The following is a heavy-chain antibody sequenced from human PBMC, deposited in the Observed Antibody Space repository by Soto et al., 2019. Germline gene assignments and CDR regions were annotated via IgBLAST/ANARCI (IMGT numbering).Heavy chain of an antibody. CDR1: GGTFSSYT. J-gene: IGHJ6*03. CDR3: ARSRSYFLTGYSPPNYYYYMDV. Sequence: GASVKVSCKASGGTFSSYTISWVRQAPGQGLEWMGRIIPILGIANYAQKFQGRVTITADKSTSTAYMELSSLRSEDTAVYYCARSRSYFLTGYSPPNYYYYMDVWGKGTTVTVSS. D-gene: IGHD3-9*01. CDR2: IIPILGIA. V-gene: IGHV1-69*02.